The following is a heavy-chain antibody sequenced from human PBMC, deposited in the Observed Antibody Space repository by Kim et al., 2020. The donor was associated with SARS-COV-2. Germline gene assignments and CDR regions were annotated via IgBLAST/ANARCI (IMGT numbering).Heavy chain of an antibody. D-gene: IGHD5-18*01. V-gene: IGHV4-59*01. J-gene: IGHJ3*01. CDR3: ERAGNIYGSDAFDV. Sequence: SNPALKRRVTISVDTSKNQLSLKLTSVSAADTAVYYCERAGNIYGSDAFDVWGQGTMVTVSS.